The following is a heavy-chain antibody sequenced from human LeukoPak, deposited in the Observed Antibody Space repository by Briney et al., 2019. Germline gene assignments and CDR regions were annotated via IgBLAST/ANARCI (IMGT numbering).Heavy chain of an antibody. CDR2: IRHTGST. CDR3: ARGLPPLPT. J-gene: IGHJ5*02. CDR1: GGSFSGYY. Sequence: SETLSLTCAVYGGSFSGYYWSWIRQPPGKGLEWIGEIRHTGSTNYSPSLKSRVTISVDTSKKQFSLKLTSVTAADSGLYYCARGLPPLPTWGQGSLVTVSS. V-gene: IGHV4-34*01.